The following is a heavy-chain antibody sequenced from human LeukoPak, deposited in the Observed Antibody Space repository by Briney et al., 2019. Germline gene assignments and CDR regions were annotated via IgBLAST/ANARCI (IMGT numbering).Heavy chain of an antibody. J-gene: IGHJ4*02. CDR2: IRSYSSYI. V-gene: IGHV3-21*01. Sequence: GGSLRLSCAASGFTFDTYNFNWVRQAPGKGLEWVATIRSYSSYIHYADSVKGRFTISRDNAKNSLYLQMNSLRAEDTAVYYCAREGGEWELLRTFDYWGQGTLVTVSS. D-gene: IGHD1-26*01. CDR1: GFTFDTYN. CDR3: AREGGEWELLRTFDY.